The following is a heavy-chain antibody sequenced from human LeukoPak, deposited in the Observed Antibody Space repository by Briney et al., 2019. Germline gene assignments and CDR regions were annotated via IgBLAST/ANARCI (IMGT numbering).Heavy chain of an antibody. D-gene: IGHD2-21*02. CDR3: ARESGGDIVVVTGYYYYYYGMDV. J-gene: IGHJ6*02. CDR2: ISAYNGNT. CDR1: GYTFTSYG. Sequence: ASVKVSCKASGYTFTSYGISWVRQAPGQGLEWMGWISAYNGNTNYAQKLQGRVTMTTDTSTSTAYMELRSLRSDDTAVYYCARESGGDIVVVTGYYYYYYGMDVWGQGTTVTVSS. V-gene: IGHV1-18*01.